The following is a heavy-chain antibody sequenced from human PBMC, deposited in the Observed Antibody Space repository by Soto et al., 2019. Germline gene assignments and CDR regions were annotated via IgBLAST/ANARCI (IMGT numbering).Heavy chain of an antibody. J-gene: IGHJ3*02. CDR2: ISWNSGSR. V-gene: IGHV3-9*01. Sequence: EVQLVESGGGLVQPGRSLRLSCAASGFTFDDYAMHWVRQVPGKGPEWVSGISWNSGSRGYAESVRGRFTISRDNAKNSLYLQMNSLRTEDTALYYCAKSKGDLKILKTTVTTFWGPFHIWGQGTMVTVSS. CDR3: AKSKGDLKILKTTVTTFWGPFHI. D-gene: IGHD4-17*01. CDR1: GFTFDDYA.